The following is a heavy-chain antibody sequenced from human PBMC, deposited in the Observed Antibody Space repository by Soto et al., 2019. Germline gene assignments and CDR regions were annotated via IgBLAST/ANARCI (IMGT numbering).Heavy chain of an antibody. D-gene: IGHD6-6*01. V-gene: IGHV1-18*04. CDR2: IGAFNGNT. Sequence: QVQLVQSGAEVKKPGASVKVSCKASGYTFSSYGITWVRQAPGQGLEWMGWIGAFNGNTNYAQNLQGRVTMTTDTSTTTASMELRSLNSDDTAVYYCAKDRVKHSISSGLDVWGQGTTVTVSS. CDR1: GYTFSSYG. J-gene: IGHJ6*02. CDR3: AKDRVKHSISSGLDV.